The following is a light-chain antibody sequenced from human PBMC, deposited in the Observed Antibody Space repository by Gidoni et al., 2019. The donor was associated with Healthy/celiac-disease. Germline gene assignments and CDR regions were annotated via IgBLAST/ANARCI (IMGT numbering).Light chain of an antibody. CDR3: QQYYSTPIT. J-gene: IGKJ5*01. V-gene: IGKV4-1*01. Sequence: DIVMTQSPDSLAVSLGERATINCKSSQSVLYSSNNKNYLAWYQPKPGQPPKLLIYWASTRESGVPDRFSGCGSGTDFTLTISSLQAEDVAVYYCQQYYSTPITFGQGTRLEIK. CDR2: WAS. CDR1: QSVLYSSNNKNY.